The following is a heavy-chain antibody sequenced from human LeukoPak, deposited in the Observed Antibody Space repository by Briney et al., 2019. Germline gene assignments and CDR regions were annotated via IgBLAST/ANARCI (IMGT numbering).Heavy chain of an antibody. CDR1: GYTFTSYY. Sequence: SVKVSCKASGYTFTSYYMHWVRQAPGQGLEWMGGIIPIFGTANYAQKFQGRVTITADESTSTAYMELSSLRSEDTAVYYCARGGIAVAVFGLHYFDYWGQGTLVTVSS. CDR3: ARGGIAVAVFGLHYFDY. V-gene: IGHV1-69*13. CDR2: IIPIFGTA. D-gene: IGHD6-19*01. J-gene: IGHJ4*02.